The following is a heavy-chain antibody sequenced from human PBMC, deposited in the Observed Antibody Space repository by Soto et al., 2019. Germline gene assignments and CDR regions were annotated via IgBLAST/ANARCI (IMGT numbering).Heavy chain of an antibody. V-gene: IGHV5-51*01. D-gene: IGHD6-13*01. CDR2: IYPGDSDT. CDR1: GYSFTSYW. CDR3: AGLRIAAAGTGYYYYGMDV. Sequence: GESLKISCKGSGYSFTSYWIGWVRQMPGKGLEWMGIIYPGDSDTRYSPSFQGQVTISADKSISTAYLQWSSLKASDTAMYYCAGLRIAAAGTGYYYYGMDVWGQGTTVTVSS. J-gene: IGHJ6*02.